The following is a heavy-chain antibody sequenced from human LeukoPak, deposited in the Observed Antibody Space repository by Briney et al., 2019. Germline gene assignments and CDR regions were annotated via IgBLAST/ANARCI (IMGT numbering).Heavy chain of an antibody. CDR2: IYYSGST. CDR1: GGSISSGDYY. D-gene: IGHD3-10*01. J-gene: IGHJ3*02. CDR3: ARRQGFTMVRGVIITGAFDI. V-gene: IGHV4-30-4*01. Sequence: SQTLSLTCTVSGGSISSGDYYWSWIRQPPGKGLEWIGYIYYSGSTYYNPSLKSRVTISVDTSKNQFSLKLSSVTAADTAVYYCARRQGFTMVRGVIITGAFDIWGQGTMVTVSS.